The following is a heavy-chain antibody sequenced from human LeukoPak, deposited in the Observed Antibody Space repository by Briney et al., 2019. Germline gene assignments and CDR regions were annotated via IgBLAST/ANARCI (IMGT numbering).Heavy chain of an antibody. J-gene: IGHJ4*02. V-gene: IGHV3-48*03. CDR1: GFTFSSYE. Sequence: GGSLRLSCAASGFTFSSYEMNWVRQAPGKGLEWVSYISSSGSTIYYADSVKGRFTISRDNAKNSLYLQMNGLRAEDTAVYYCARGRVAVAGIFYWGQGTLVTVSS. CDR2: ISSSGSTI. D-gene: IGHD6-19*01. CDR3: ARGRVAVAGIFY.